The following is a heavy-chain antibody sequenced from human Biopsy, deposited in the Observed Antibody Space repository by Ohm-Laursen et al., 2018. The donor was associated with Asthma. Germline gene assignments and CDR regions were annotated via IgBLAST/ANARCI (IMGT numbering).Heavy chain of an antibody. V-gene: IGHV3-21*01. CDR3: ATDSSGWF. CDR1: GFSFSRHS. J-gene: IGHJ4*02. CDR2: ISGNSQYI. Sequence: SLRLSCAASGFSFSRHSMNWVRQAPGKGLEWVSCISGNSQYIYVADSVKGRFTISRDNAKNSLYLHMNDLSADDSGVYYCATDSSGWFWGPGTVVAVSS. D-gene: IGHD6-19*01.